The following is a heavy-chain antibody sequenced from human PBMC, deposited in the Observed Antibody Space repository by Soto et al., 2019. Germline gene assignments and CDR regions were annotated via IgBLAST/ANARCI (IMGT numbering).Heavy chain of an antibody. CDR2: ISTYNSDT. D-gene: IGHD2-15*01. V-gene: IGHV1-18*01. CDR1: GYTLTSYG. J-gene: IGHJ4*02. CDR3: AREYCSGGSCYGGDY. Sequence: QVQLVQSGAEVKEPGASVKVSCKASGYTLTSYGISWVRQAPGQGLEWMGWISTYNSDTKYAHKFQDRVTMTTDTSTSTAYMERRSLRSDDTAVYYCAREYCSGGSCYGGDYWGQGTLVTVSS.